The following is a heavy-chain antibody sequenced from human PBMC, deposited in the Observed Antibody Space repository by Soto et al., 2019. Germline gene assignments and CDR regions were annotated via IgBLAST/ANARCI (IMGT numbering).Heavy chain of an antibody. Sequence: QITLKESGPTLVKPTQTLTLTCTFSGFSLSTGGVGVGWIRQPPGKALEWLTLMYWGDDKRYSPSLKSRLTSTDDNSQNQVLLTMTHMDPVDTATYYCAHTAATGDYGESFDFWGQGTLVTVSS. CDR1: GFSLSTGGVG. D-gene: IGHD3-16*01. J-gene: IGHJ4*02. V-gene: IGHV2-5*02. CDR3: AHTAATGDYGESFDF. CDR2: MYWGDDK.